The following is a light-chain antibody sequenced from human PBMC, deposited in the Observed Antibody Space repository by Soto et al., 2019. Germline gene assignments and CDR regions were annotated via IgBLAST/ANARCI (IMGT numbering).Light chain of an antibody. J-gene: IGKJ1*01. CDR2: GAS. CDR1: QSVSNN. V-gene: IGKV3-15*01. Sequence: ERVTTQSPGTLSVSPGERATLSCRASQSVSNNLAWYQQRPGQAPRLLIYGASTRATGVPARFSGSGSGTDFTLTISSLQSEDFAVYYCQQYNIWPPWTFGQGTKVDIK. CDR3: QQYNIWPPWT.